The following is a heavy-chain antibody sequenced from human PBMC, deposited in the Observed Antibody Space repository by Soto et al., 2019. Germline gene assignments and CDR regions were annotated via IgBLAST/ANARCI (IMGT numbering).Heavy chain of an antibody. D-gene: IGHD2-2*01. CDR3: ARGRLIVVVPAANNNWFDP. V-gene: IGHV4-34*01. Sequence: QVQLQQWGAGLLKPSETLSLTCAVYGGSFSGYYWSWIRQPPGKGLEWIGEINHIGSTNYNPSLKSRVTISVDTSKNQFSLKLSSVTAADTAVYYCARGRLIVVVPAANNNWFDPWGQGTLVTVSS. CDR2: INHIGST. CDR1: GGSFSGYY. J-gene: IGHJ5*02.